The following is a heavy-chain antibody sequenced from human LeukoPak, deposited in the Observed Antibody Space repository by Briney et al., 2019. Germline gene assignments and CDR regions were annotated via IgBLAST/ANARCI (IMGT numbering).Heavy chain of an antibody. V-gene: IGHV4-59*06. CDR3: ARSPVTIFGVVTHFDY. J-gene: IGHJ4*02. D-gene: IGHD3-3*01. Sequence: PSETLSLTCTVSGGSISSYYWSWIRQPAGKGLQWIGRIYYSGSTYYNPSLKSRVTISVDTSKNQFSLKLSSVTAADTAVYYCARSPVTIFGVVTHFDYWGQGTLVTVSS. CDR2: IYYSGST. CDR1: GGSISSYY.